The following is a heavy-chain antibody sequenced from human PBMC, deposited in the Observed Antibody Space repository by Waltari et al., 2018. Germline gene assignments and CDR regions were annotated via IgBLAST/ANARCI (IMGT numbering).Heavy chain of an antibody. CDR2: FGSTGSI. Sequence: EVNLEESGGDLVQPGGSLRLSCATSGFIFNTFNINWVRQSPLGGLDVVASFGSTGSIHYADSVKGRFTISRDNSKNTLYLQMNSLRAEDTAMYYCAKDRRDGHDAFDIWGQGTMVTVSS. J-gene: IGHJ3*02. V-gene: IGHV3-48*01. CDR3: AKDRRDGHDAFDI. CDR1: GFIFNTFN.